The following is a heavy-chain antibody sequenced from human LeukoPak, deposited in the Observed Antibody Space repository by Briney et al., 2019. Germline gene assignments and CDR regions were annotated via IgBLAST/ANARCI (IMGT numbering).Heavy chain of an antibody. V-gene: IGHV4-61*02. J-gene: IGHJ5*02. CDR2: IYTSGST. CDR3: ARAPGDTIFGVAYNWFDP. D-gene: IGHD3-3*01. Sequence: SETLSLTCTVSGGPISSGSCYWSWIRQPAGKGLEWTGRIYTSGSTNYNPSLKSRVTISVDTSKNQFSLKLSSVTAADTAVYYCARAPGDTIFGVAYNWFDPWGQGTLVTVSS. CDR1: GGPISSGSCY.